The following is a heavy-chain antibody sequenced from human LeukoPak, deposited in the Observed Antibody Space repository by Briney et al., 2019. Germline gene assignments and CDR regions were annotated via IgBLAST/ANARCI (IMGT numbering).Heavy chain of an antibody. V-gene: IGHV1-3*01. CDR1: GYIFSDYA. CDR2: INAGNGKT. D-gene: IGHD4-17*01. Sequence: ASVKVSCKASGYIFSDYAIQWVRQAPGQGLEWKGWINAGNGKTKYSQKFQDRVTITRDTSASTAYLELSGLRFEDTAVYFCARARWTSTGTTYYLDYWGQGTLVTVSS. J-gene: IGHJ4*02. CDR3: ARARWTSTGTTYYLDY.